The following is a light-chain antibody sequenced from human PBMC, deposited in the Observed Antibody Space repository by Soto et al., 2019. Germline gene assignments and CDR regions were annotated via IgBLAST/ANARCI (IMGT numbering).Light chain of an antibody. V-gene: IGKV3-20*01. J-gene: IGKJ2*01. CDR1: QSVSSSY. Sequence: EIVLTQSPGTLSLSPGDRATLSCRASQSVSSSYLAWYQQKPGQAPRLLIYGASSRATGIADRFSGSGSGTDFTLTINRLEPEDVAVYYCQQYGSSPNTFGQGTKVEIE. CDR2: GAS. CDR3: QQYGSSPNT.